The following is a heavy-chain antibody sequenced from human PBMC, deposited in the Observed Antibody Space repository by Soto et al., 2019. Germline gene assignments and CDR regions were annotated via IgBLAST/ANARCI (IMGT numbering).Heavy chain of an antibody. J-gene: IGHJ6*02. V-gene: IGHV3-23*01. CDR2: ISGSGGST. CDR3: AKDLTVGXLEWLPTPHYYYYGMDV. D-gene: IGHD3-3*01. CDR1: GFTFSSYA. Sequence: GGSLRLSCTASGFTFSSYAMSWVRQAPGKGLEWVSAISGSGGSTYYADSVKGRFSISRDNSKNTLYLQMNSLRAEDTAVYYCAKDLTVGXLEWLPTPHYYYYGMDVWGQGTTVTVSS.